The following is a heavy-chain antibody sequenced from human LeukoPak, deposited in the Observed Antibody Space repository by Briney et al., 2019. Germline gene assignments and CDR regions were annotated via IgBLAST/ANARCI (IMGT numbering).Heavy chain of an antibody. CDR1: GFTFTSFG. D-gene: IGHD6-13*01. V-gene: IGHV1-18*01. CDR2: ISAYNGNT. J-gene: IGHJ4*02. CDR3: ARDRGIAAADTFDF. Sequence: GASVKVSCKASGFTFTSFGFSWVRQAPGQGLEWMGWISAYNGNTNYAQKVQGRVTMTTNTSTSTAYMELRSLRSDDTAVYYCARDRGIAAADTFDFWGQGTLVTVSS.